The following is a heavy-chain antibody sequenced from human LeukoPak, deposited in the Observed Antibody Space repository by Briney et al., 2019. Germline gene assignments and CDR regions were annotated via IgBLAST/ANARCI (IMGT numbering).Heavy chain of an antibody. CDR2: IYYSGST. V-gene: IGHV4-31*03. CDR1: GGSISSGGYS. CDR3: AGSAAAAHNWFDP. Sequence: RPSETLSLTCTVSGGSISSGGYSWSWIRQHPGKGLEWIGYIYYSGSTYYNPSLKSRVTISVDTSKNQFSLKLSSVTAADTAVYYCAGSAAAAHNWFDPWGQGTLVTVSS. J-gene: IGHJ5*02. D-gene: IGHD6-13*01.